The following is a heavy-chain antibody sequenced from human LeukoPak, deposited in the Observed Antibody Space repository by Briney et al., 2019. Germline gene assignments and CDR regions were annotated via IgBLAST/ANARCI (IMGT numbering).Heavy chain of an antibody. V-gene: IGHV4-39*01. CDR2: IYYSGSP. CDR1: GGSISSSSYY. J-gene: IGHJ4*02. Sequence: SETLSLACTVSGGSISSSSYYWGWIRQPPGKGLEWIGSIYYSGSPYYNPSLKSRVTISVDTSKNQFSLKVISVTAADTAVYYCARWRTARTGFDYWGQGTLVTVSS. CDR3: ARWRTARTGFDY. D-gene: IGHD3/OR15-3a*01.